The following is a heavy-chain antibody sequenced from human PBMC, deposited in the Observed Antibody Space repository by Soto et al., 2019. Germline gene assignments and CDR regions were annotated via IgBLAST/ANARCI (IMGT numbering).Heavy chain of an antibody. V-gene: IGHV1-69*04. CDR3: ARDGAVMITFGGALNYGMDV. D-gene: IGHD3-16*01. Sequence: SVKVSCKASGGTFSSYTISWVRQAPGQGLEWMGRIIPILGIANYAQKFQGRVTITADKSTSTAYMELSSLRSEDTAVYHCARDGAVMITFGGALNYGMDVWGQGTTVTVSS. CDR1: GGTFSSYT. CDR2: IIPILGIA. J-gene: IGHJ6*02.